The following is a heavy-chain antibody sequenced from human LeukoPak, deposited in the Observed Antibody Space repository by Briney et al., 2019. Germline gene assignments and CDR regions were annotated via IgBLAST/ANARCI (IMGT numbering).Heavy chain of an antibody. V-gene: IGHV4-59*11. CDR1: GASISSHY. CDR3: YVESEYGDYDC. CDR2: IYHSGST. D-gene: IGHD4-17*01. J-gene: IGHJ4*02. Sequence: SETLSLTCIVSGASISSHYWSWMRQPPGKGLEWIGYIYHSGSTKYNPSLKSRVAISVDTSKNQFSLKLRSMTAADTAIYYCYVESEYGDYDCWGQGTLVAVSS.